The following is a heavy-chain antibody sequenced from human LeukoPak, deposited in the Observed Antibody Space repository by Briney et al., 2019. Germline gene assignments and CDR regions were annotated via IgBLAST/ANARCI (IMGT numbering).Heavy chain of an antibody. D-gene: IGHD1-7*01. V-gene: IGHV4-39*01. Sequence: SETLSLTCTVSGGSISSSSYYWGWIRQPPGKGLEWIGSIYYSGSTYYNPSLKSRVTVSVDTSKNQFSLKLSSVTAADTAVYYCARTKEYNWNYRYYFDFWGQGTLVTVSS. CDR1: GGSISSSSYY. CDR3: ARTKEYNWNYRYYFDF. CDR2: IYYSGST. J-gene: IGHJ4*02.